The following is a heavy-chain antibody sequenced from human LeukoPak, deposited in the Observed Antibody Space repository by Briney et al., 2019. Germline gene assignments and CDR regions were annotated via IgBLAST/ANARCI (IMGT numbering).Heavy chain of an antibody. Sequence: ASVKVSCKASGYTFTGYYMHWVRQAPGQGLEWMGWINPNSGGINYAQKFQGRVTMTRDTSISTAYMELSRLRSDDTAVYYCAILVGAIGFDYWGQGTLVTVSS. CDR1: GYTFTGYY. D-gene: IGHD1-26*01. J-gene: IGHJ4*02. CDR2: INPNSGGI. CDR3: AILVGAIGFDY. V-gene: IGHV1-2*02.